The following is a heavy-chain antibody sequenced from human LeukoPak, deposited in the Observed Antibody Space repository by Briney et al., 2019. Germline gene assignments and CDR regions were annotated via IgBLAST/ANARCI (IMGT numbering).Heavy chain of an antibody. J-gene: IGHJ4*02. Sequence: GGSLRLSCAASGFSFSRYGMHWVRQAPGKGLEWVAVVSFDGSQKYYADSVKGRFAISRDNSRNTLYLQMNSLRVEDTGVYYCSNGDSFYFEYWGQGTLVTVSS. D-gene: IGHD2-21*01. CDR1: GFSFSRYG. CDR3: SNGDSFYFEY. CDR2: VSFDGSQK. V-gene: IGHV3-30*18.